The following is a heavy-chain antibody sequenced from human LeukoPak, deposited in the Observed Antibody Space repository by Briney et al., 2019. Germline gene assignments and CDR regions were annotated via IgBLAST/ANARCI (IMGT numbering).Heavy chain of an antibody. Sequence: GGSLRLSCAASGFTFSSYWMSWVRQAPGKGLEWMANIKQDGGEQSYVDPVKGRFTISRNNAKHSLFLQMYRLRAEDTAVYYCASVWWSGYFRFDYWGQGTLVTVYS. V-gene: IGHV3-7*01. D-gene: IGHD3-3*01. CDR3: ASVWWSGYFRFDY. CDR1: GFTFSSYW. CDR2: IKQDGGEQ. J-gene: IGHJ4*02.